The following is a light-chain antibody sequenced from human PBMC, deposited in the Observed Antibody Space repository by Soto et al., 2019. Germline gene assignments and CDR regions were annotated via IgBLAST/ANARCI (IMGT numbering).Light chain of an antibody. CDR1: QSRNNW. Sequence: DSPLTQYPSTLSASVGERVTITCRASQSRNNWMAWYQQKSGKAPKLLIYDVSTLASGVPSRFSGSVSWTDCTLTISSLQPDDSATYYCQQYYRYPVTFGQGTKVQVK. CDR2: DVS. J-gene: IGKJ2*01. CDR3: QQYYRYPVT. V-gene: IGKV1-5*01.